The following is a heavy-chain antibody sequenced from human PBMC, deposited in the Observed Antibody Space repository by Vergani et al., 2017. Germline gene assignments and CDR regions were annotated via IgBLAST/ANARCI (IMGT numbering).Heavy chain of an antibody. CDR1: GGSISSGGYS. V-gene: IGHV4-30-2*03. CDR2: IYYTGTT. J-gene: IGHJ1*01. CDR3: TRHGRSGWAGYFQH. Sequence: QLQLQESASGLVKPSQTLSLTCAVSGGSISSGGYSWGWIRQPPGKGLEWIGTIYYTGTTYYNEAHKSRLTISVDTSKNQFSLNLTSVTAADTAVYYCTRHGRSGWAGYFQHWGQGTLVTASS. D-gene: IGHD6-19*01.